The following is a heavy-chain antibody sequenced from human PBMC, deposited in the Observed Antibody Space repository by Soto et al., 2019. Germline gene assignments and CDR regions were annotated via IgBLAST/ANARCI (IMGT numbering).Heavy chain of an antibody. V-gene: IGHV4-34*01. CDR2: INHSGST. CDR1: GGSFSGYY. CDR3: ARRRGPGSHVDY. Sequence: SETLSLTCAVYGGSFSGYYWSWIRQPPGKGLEWIGEINHSGSTNYNPSLKSRVTISVDTSKNQFSLKLSSVTAADTAVYYCARRRGPGSHVDYWGQGTLVTVSS. J-gene: IGHJ4*02. D-gene: IGHD3-10*01.